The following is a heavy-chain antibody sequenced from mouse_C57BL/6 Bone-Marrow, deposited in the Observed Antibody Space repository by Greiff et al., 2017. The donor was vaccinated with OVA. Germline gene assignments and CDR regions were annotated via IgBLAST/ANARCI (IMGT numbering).Heavy chain of an antibody. Sequence: QVQLQQSGAELVTPGASVKISCKASGYAFSSYWMNWVKQRPGKGLEWIGQIYPGDGDTNYNGKFKGKATLNADKSYSTAYMQLCRLTTEDYAVYCYARGAFWGQGTLVTVS. V-gene: IGHV1-80*01. CDR2: IYPGDGDT. CDR3: ARGAF. J-gene: IGHJ3*01. CDR1: GYAFSSYW.